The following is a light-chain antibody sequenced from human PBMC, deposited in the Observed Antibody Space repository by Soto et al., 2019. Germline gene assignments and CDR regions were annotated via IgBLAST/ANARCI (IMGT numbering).Light chain of an antibody. J-gene: IGKJ1*01. V-gene: IGKV3-11*01. CDR2: DAS. CDR1: QSVSSY. CDR3: QEYNSYTGT. Sequence: EIVLTQSPATLSLSPGERATLSCRASQSVSSYLAWYQQKPGQAPRLLIYDASNRAPGIPARFSGSGSGTDFTLTISSLQPDDFGTYHCQEYNSYTGTFGPGTKVDI.